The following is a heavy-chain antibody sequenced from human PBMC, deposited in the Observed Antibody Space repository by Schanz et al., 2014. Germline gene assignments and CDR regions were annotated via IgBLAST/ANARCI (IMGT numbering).Heavy chain of an antibody. Sequence: QLLESGGGLVQPGGSLRLSCVASGFTFSSYAMSWVRQAPGKGLEWVSGIGGSGDSTHYADSVKGRFIISRDNSKNTLYLQVNSLRAEDTAVYYCAKHVRSLTGNDYWGQGTLVTVSS. J-gene: IGHJ4*02. V-gene: IGHV3-23*01. CDR1: GFTFSSYA. CDR2: IGGSGDST. CDR3: AKHVRSLTGNDY. D-gene: IGHD3-9*01.